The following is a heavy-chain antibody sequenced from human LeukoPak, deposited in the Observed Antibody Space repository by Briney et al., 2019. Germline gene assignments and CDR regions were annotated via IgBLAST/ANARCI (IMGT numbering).Heavy chain of an antibody. Sequence: SETLSLTCAVYGGSFSGYYWSWIRQPPGKRLEWIGEINHSGSSNYNPSLKSRVTISVDTSKNQFTLKLSSVTAADTAVYYCARGVAAAPLIPFDYWGQGTLVTVSS. CDR3: ARGVAAAPLIPFDY. D-gene: IGHD6-13*01. CDR2: INHSGSS. CDR1: GGSFSGYY. J-gene: IGHJ4*02. V-gene: IGHV4-34*01.